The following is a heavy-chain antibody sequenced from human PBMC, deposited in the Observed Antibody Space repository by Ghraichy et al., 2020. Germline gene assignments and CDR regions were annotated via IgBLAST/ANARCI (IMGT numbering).Heavy chain of an antibody. CDR3: ARNPSSNNFWSGYYDY. CDR2: IYRGGST. D-gene: IGHD3-3*01. J-gene: IGHJ4*02. Sequence: LSLTCAASGFTVSSNYMSWVRQAPGKGLEWVSVIYRGGSTYYADSVKGRFTISRDNSKNTLYLQMNSLRAEDTAVYYCARNPSSNNFWSGYYDYWGQGTLVTVSS. CDR1: GFTVSSNY. V-gene: IGHV3-53*01.